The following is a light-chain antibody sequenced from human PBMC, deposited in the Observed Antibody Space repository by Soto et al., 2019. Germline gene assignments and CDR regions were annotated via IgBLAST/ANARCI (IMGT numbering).Light chain of an antibody. CDR2: DSN. J-gene: IGLJ1*01. V-gene: IGLV1-51*01. Sequence: QSVLTQPPSVSAAPGQRVTISCSGSNSNIGNNYVSWYQQFPGTVPKLLIYDSNNRPSGIPDRFSGSKSGTSATLGITGLQTGDEADYYCGTWDNSLSAYVFGTGTKVT. CDR1: NSNIGNNY. CDR3: GTWDNSLSAYV.